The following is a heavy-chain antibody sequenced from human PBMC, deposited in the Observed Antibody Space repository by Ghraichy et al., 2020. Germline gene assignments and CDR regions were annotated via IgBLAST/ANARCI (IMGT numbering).Heavy chain of an antibody. V-gene: IGHV4-31*03. Sequence: SLNISCTVSGGSISSGDYYWSWIRQHPGKGLDWIGYIDTSGSTYYNPSLKGRIFISVDASKNQFSLKLSSVTAADTAVYYCAAPSSSADDFWGQGTLVTVSS. CDR1: GGSISSGDYY. CDR3: AAPSSSADDF. CDR2: IDTSGST. D-gene: IGHD6-6*01. J-gene: IGHJ4*02.